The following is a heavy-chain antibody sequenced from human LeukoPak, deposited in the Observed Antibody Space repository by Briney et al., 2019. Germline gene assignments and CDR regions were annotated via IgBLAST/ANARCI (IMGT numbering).Heavy chain of an antibody. D-gene: IGHD6-13*01. CDR1: GFTFSSYA. V-gene: IGHV3-23*01. CDR3: AKVGRLQLNGFDY. J-gene: IGHJ4*02. Sequence: GGSLRLSCAASGFTFSSYAMSWVRQAPGKGLEWVSAISGSGGSTYYADSVKGRFTISRDNSKNTLYLQMNSLRAEDTAVHYCAKVGRLQLNGFDYWGQGTLVTVSS. CDR2: ISGSGGST.